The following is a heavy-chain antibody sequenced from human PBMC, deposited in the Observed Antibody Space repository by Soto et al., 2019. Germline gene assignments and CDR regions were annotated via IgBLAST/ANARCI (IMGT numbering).Heavy chain of an antibody. CDR2: IRGSGGST. Sequence: EVQLLESGGGLVQPGGSLILSCAASGFPFSSYAMSWVRQAPGKGLEWFSAIRGSGGSTYYADSVKGRFTISRDNSKNTRYLHMNSLIAEDTAVYYCEKDPVYGDYGVRFWVQGTLVTVSS. CDR3: EKDPVYGDYGVRF. D-gene: IGHD4-17*01. V-gene: IGHV3-23*01. CDR1: GFPFSSYA. J-gene: IGHJ4*02.